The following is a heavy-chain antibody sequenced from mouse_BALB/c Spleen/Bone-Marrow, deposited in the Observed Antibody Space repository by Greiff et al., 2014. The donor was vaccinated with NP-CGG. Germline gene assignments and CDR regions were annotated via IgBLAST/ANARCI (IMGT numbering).Heavy chain of an antibody. Sequence: VQLQQSGAELVRPGASVKLSCKASGYTFTTYWIHWVKQRPGQGLEWIGNIYPSDSYTNYNQKFKDKATLTVDKSSSTAYMQLSSPTSEDSAVYYCTRWDGNYLYWYFDVWGAGTTVTVSP. J-gene: IGHJ1*01. D-gene: IGHD2-1*01. CDR1: GYTFTTYW. CDR3: TRWDGNYLYWYFDV. CDR2: IYPSDSYT. V-gene: IGHV1-69*02.